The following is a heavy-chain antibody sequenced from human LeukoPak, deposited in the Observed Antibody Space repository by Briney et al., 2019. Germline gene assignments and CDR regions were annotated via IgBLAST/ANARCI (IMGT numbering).Heavy chain of an antibody. Sequence: SETLSLTCTVSGDSISSYYWSWIRQPPGKGLEWIGYIYYSGSTKYNPSLKSRVTISVDTSKSQFSLKMTSVTAADTAVYYCARQGSGGRAFDIWGQGTMVTVSS. J-gene: IGHJ3*02. CDR2: IYYSGST. CDR3: ARQGSGGRAFDI. CDR1: GDSISSYY. V-gene: IGHV4-59*08. D-gene: IGHD1-26*01.